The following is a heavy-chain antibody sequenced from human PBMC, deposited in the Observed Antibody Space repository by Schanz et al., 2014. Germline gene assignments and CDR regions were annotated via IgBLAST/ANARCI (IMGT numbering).Heavy chain of an antibody. CDR1: GHPFTAYY. CDR2: INPNSGGT. D-gene: IGHD3-3*01. V-gene: IGHV1-2*06. J-gene: IGHJ5*02. CDR3: ARGNTIFGVVILGWLDP. Sequence: QVQLVQSGAEVKKPGASVKVSCKASGHPFTAYYMHWVRQAPGQGLEWMGRINPNSGGTNYAENFQGRVTMTRDTSTSTVYMELSRLTSDDTALYYCARGNTIFGVVILGWLDPWGQGTLVTVSS.